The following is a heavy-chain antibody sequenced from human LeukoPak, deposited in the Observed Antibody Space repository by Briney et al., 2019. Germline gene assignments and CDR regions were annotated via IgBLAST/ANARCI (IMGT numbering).Heavy chain of an antibody. J-gene: IGHJ5*02. CDR3: ARDRGTGYCSSTSCFNWFDP. D-gene: IGHD2-2*01. Sequence: PSETLSLTCSISGGSISITDYSWSWIRQPPGKGLEWIGYIYHSGSTYYNPSLKSRVTISVDRSKNQFSLRLNSVTAADTAVYYCARDRGTGYCSSTSCFNWFDPWGQGTLVTVSS. CDR1: GGSISITDYS. CDR2: IYHSGST. V-gene: IGHV4-30-2*01.